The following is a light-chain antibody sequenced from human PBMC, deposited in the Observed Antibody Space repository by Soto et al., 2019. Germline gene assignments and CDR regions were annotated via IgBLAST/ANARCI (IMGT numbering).Light chain of an antibody. CDR1: SSDVGGHKY. CDR2: EVT. J-gene: IGLJ2*01. V-gene: IGLV2-14*01. CDR3: TSYTSSNTLI. Sequence: QSALTQPASVSGSPGQSITITCTGTSSDVGGHKYVSWYQQYPGKAPKVMIYEVTNRPSGVSNRFSGSKSGNTASLTISGLQAEDEAGYYCTSYTSSNTLIFGGGTKVTVL.